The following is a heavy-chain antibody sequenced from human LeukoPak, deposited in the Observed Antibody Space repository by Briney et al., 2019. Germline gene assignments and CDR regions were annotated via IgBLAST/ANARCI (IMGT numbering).Heavy chain of an antibody. CDR2: IRYDGSNK. CDR3: AKNSGYSYGSYFDY. V-gene: IGHV3-30*02. CDR1: GFTFSSYG. J-gene: IGHJ4*02. Sequence: PGGSLRLSCAASGFTFSSYGIHWVRQAPGKGLEWVAFIRYDGSNKYYADSVKGRFTISRDNSKNTLYLQMNSLRAEDTAVYYCAKNSGYSYGSYFDYWGQGTLVTVSS. D-gene: IGHD5-18*01.